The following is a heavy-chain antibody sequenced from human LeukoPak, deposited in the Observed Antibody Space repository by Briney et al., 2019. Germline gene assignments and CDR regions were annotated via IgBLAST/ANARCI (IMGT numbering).Heavy chain of an antibody. CDR2: IWHDGNYK. CDR3: ARDSDYYDSSAYSFRGGLHYDF. Sequence: GGSLRLSCVASGLTFSNYNMHWVRQAPGKGLEWVAVIWHDGNYKYYVDSVNGRFTISRDNSKHAVYLQMNSLGAEDTAVYLCARDSDYYDSSAYSFRGGLHYDFWGRGTLVTVSS. J-gene: IGHJ4*02. D-gene: IGHD3-22*01. CDR1: GLTFSNYN. V-gene: IGHV3-33*01.